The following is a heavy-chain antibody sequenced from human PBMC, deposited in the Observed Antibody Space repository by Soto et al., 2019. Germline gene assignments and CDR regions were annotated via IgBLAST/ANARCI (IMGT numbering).Heavy chain of an antibody. CDR1: GFTFSSYG. J-gene: IGHJ6*02. CDR3: TIPCANTHNYYAMDG. V-gene: IGHV3-33*01. CDR2: IWYDGSNK. Sequence: WGSLRLSCAASGFTFSSYGMHWFRQAPGKGLEWVAVIWYDGSNKYYADSVKGRFTISRDNSKNTLYLQMNSLRAEDTAVYYCTIPCANTHNYYAMDGWGQGTTVTLSS. D-gene: IGHD3-16*01.